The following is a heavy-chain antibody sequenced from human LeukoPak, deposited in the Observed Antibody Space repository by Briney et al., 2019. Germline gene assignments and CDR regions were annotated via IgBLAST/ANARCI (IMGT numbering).Heavy chain of an antibody. J-gene: IGHJ4*02. CDR2: IYYSGST. CDR1: GGSISSYY. D-gene: IGHD2/OR15-2a*01. CDR3: ASAPHVNYFDY. V-gene: IGHV4-59*08. Sequence: SETLSLTCTVSGGSISSYYWSWIRQPPGKGLEWIGYIYYSGSTNYNPSLKSRVTISIDTSKNQFSLKLSSVTAADTAVYYCASAPHVNYFDYWGQGALVTVST.